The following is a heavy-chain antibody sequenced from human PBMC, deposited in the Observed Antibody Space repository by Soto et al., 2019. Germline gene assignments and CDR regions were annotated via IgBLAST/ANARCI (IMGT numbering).Heavy chain of an antibody. Sequence: GGSLRLSCSASGFTFSGDAVHWVRQAPGKGLESVSGISSDGVNTYYADSVKGRFTISRDNFKNTLYLQMSSLRPEDTAVFYCVVRGSAFDIWGQGTMVTVS. CDR3: VVRGSAFDI. J-gene: IGHJ3*02. CDR2: ISSDGVNT. CDR1: GFTFSGDA. V-gene: IGHV3-64D*08. D-gene: IGHD3-10*01.